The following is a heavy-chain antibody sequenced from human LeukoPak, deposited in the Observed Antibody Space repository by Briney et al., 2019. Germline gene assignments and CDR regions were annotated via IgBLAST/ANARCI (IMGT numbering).Heavy chain of an antibody. J-gene: IGHJ3*02. Sequence: ASVKVSCKASGYTFTSYDINWVRQATGQGLEWMGWMNPNSGNTGYAQKSQGRVTITRNTSISTAYMELSSLRSEDTAVYYCASLVGASPSGAFDIWGQGTMVTVSS. CDR2: MNPNSGNT. V-gene: IGHV1-8*03. CDR3: ASLVGASPSGAFDI. CDR1: GYTFTSYD. D-gene: IGHD1-26*01.